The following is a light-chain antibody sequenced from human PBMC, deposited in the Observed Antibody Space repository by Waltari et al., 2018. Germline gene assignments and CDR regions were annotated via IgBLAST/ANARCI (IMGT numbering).Light chain of an antibody. Sequence: DIVMTQSPLSLPVNPGEPASISCRASQSLLHSNGYNYLDWYVQKPGQSPQLLIYLGSNRASGVPGRFNGSGSGTDFTLKISRVEAEDVGIYYCMQALQTRRFGPGTKVDIK. J-gene: IGKJ3*01. CDR2: LGS. CDR3: MQALQTRR. CDR1: QSLLHSNGYNY. V-gene: IGKV2-28*01.